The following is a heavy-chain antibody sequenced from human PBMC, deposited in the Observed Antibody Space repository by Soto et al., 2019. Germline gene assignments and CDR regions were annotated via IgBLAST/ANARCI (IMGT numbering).Heavy chain of an antibody. V-gene: IGHV1-3*01. Sequence: QVQLVQSGAEVKEPGASVKVSCKASGYTFSCYGMHWVRQAPGQRLEWMGWINVGNGNTAYSQKFQGRVTITRDTTASTAYMELSSLTSEDTAVYYCARQDAFDVWGQGTMVTVSS. CDR2: INVGNGNT. J-gene: IGHJ3*01. CDR3: ARQDAFDV. CDR1: GYTFSCYG.